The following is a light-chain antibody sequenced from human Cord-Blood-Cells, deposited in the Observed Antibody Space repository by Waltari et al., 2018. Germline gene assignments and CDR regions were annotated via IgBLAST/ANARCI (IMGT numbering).Light chain of an antibody. CDR2: DVS. CDR1: TSDVRGFNT. Sequence: QSALTQPASVSGSPGQSITLSCTGTTSDVRGFNTVSWYQQHPGKAPKLMIYDVSNRPSGVSNRFSGSKSGNTASLTISGLQAEDEADYYCSSYTSSSTYVFGTGTKVTVL. CDR3: SSYTSSSTYV. J-gene: IGLJ1*01. V-gene: IGLV2-14*01.